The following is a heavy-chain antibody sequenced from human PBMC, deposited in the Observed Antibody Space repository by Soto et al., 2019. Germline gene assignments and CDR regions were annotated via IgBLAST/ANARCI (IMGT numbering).Heavy chain of an antibody. CDR3: ARGVGSGSYYNQYNWFDP. Sequence: QVQLVHSGGEVKKLGASVKVSCKASGYTFTNYGISWVRQAPGQGLEWMGWINVYNGNTKYAQKVQGRVTMTTDTSTSTAYMELRSLRSDDTAVYYCARGVGSGSYYNQYNWFDPWGQGTLVTVSS. V-gene: IGHV1-18*01. CDR1: GYTFTNYG. CDR2: INVYNGNT. J-gene: IGHJ5*02. D-gene: IGHD3-10*01.